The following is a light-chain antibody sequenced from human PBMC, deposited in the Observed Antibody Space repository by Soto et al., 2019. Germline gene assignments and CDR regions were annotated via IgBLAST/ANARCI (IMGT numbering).Light chain of an antibody. J-gene: IGKJ2*01. Sequence: IVLTQSPGTLSLSPGERATLSCRASQSVSSTYIAWYQENPGQAPRLLIYGASCRATGIPDRFSGSRSGTDFTLTISRLEPEDFAVYFCQQYSRSPPFTFGQGTKVEIK. CDR1: QSVSSTY. CDR2: GAS. CDR3: QQYSRSPPFT. V-gene: IGKV3-20*01.